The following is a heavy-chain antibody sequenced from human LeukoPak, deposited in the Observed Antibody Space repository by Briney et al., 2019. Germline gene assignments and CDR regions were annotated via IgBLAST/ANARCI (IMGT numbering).Heavy chain of an antibody. CDR3: ARPRGYSYGSPYAFDM. J-gene: IGHJ3*02. Sequence: GESLKISCKGSGYRLSTSWIGWVRQMPGKGLEWMGIMYPGDSDTIYSPSFQGQVTISADESLSTAYLQWSSLKASDTAMYYCARPRGYSYGSPYAFDMWGQGTMVTVSS. V-gene: IGHV5-51*01. CDR1: GYRLSTSW. D-gene: IGHD5-18*01. CDR2: MYPGDSDT.